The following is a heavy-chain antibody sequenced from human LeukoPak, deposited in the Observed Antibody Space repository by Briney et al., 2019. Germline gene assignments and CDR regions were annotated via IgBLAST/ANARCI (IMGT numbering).Heavy chain of an antibody. V-gene: IGHV3-53*01. Sequence: GGTMRLSSADSGFTGSSNYMSWVRQAPGKGLEGVSIIYSGGTTYYEDSVNGRFTISHDNSKNTMYLQMNGLRAEDTAVYYCASESGGNWNRIDYWGQGTLVTVSS. D-gene: IGHD1/OR15-1a*01. CDR2: IYSGGTT. J-gene: IGHJ4*02. CDR1: GFTGSSNY. CDR3: ASESGGNWNRIDY.